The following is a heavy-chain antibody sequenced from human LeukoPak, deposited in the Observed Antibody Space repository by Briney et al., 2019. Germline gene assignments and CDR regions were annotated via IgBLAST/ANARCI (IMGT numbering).Heavy chain of an antibody. J-gene: IGHJ3*02. CDR2: ISYDGSNK. CDR1: GFTFSSYA. CDR3: AKSHTMIVVVGAFDI. D-gene: IGHD3-22*01. V-gene: IGHV3-30-3*02. Sequence: PGGSLRLSCAASGFTFSSYAMHWVRQAPGKGLEWVAVISYDGSNKYYADSVKGRFTTSRDNSKNTLYLQMNSLRAEDTAVYYCAKSHTMIVVVGAFDIWGQGTMVTVSS.